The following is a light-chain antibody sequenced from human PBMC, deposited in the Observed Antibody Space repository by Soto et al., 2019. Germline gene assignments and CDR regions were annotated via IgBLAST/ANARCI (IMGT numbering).Light chain of an antibody. J-gene: IGLJ2*01. V-gene: IGLV2-14*01. CDR3: SSYTSSSTPYVV. Sequence: QSALTQPASVSGSPGQSITISCTGTSSDVGGYNYVSWYQQHPGKAPKLMIYEVSNRPSGVSKRFSGSKSGNTASLTISGLQAEDEADYYCSSYTSSSTPYVVFGGGTKVTVL. CDR1: SSDVGGYNY. CDR2: EVS.